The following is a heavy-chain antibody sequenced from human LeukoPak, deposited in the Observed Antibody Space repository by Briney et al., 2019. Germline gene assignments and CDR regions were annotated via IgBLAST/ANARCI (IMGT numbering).Heavy chain of an antibody. Sequence: GGSLRLSCATSGFTFSSYSMHWVRQAPGKGLEWVAVMSFDGGNKYYADSVKGRFTISRDNSKNTLYLQMNSLRAEDTAVYYCAKDPTDAFDIWGQGTMVTVSS. CDR2: MSFDGGNK. CDR1: GFTFSSYS. CDR3: AKDPTDAFDI. V-gene: IGHV3-30-3*01. J-gene: IGHJ3*02.